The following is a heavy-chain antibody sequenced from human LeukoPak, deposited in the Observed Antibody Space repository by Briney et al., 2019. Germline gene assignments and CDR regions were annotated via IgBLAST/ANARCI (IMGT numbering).Heavy chain of an antibody. CDR1: GFTFDDYA. Sequence: PGGSLRLSCAASGFTFDDYAMSWVRQAPGRGLEWVAGINWNGGSTGYADSVKGRFTIFRDNAKNSLYLQMNSLRAEDTALYHCARRDASSWYIFDYWGQGTLVTVSS. D-gene: IGHD6-13*01. V-gene: IGHV3-20*01. CDR3: ARRDASSWYIFDY. CDR2: INWNGGST. J-gene: IGHJ4*02.